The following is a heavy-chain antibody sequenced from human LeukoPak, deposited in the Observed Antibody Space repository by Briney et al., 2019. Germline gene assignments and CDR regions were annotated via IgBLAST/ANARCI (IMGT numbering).Heavy chain of an antibody. D-gene: IGHD2-2*01. CDR2: IYRSGNT. CDR1: GYSISSGFL. Sequence: SETLSLTCDVSGYSISSGFLWGWIRQPPGKGLEWIGSIYRSGNTYYNPSLKSPITMSVDTSKNQFSLKLSSVTAADTAVYYCARDPRWLTPDCNSIGCYVNWFDPWGQGTLVTVSP. CDR3: ARDPRWLTPDCNSIGCYVNWFDP. J-gene: IGHJ5*02. V-gene: IGHV4-38-2*02.